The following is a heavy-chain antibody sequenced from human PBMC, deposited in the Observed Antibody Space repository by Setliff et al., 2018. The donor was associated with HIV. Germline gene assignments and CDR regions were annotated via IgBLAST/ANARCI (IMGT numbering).Heavy chain of an antibody. Sequence: GSLRLSCAASGFTFSSYWMHWVRQAPGKGLVWVSRLNTDGSSTRYADSVKGRFTISRDNAKNMLYLQMNSLSADDTAVYYCVRGSGYYYFDNWGQGALVTVSS. D-gene: IGHD3-22*01. CDR2: LNTDGSST. CDR1: GFTFSSYW. V-gene: IGHV3-74*01. CDR3: VRGSGYYYFDN. J-gene: IGHJ4*02.